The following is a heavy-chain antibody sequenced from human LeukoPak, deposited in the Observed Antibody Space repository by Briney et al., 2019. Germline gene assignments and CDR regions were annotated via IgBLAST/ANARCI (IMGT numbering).Heavy chain of an antibody. V-gene: IGHV1-46*01. J-gene: IGHJ4*02. CDR1: GYSFSNYF. CDR2: MAPRDDGA. CDR3: AREVRTGLGATDY. D-gene: IGHD1-14*01. Sequence: ASVKVSCKASGYSFSNYFVHWVRQAPGQGLEWVGIMAPRDDGADYAQKFQGRVTMTRDTSTSTLYMDLSSLRPDDTAVYYCAREVRTGLGATDYWGQGTLVTVSS.